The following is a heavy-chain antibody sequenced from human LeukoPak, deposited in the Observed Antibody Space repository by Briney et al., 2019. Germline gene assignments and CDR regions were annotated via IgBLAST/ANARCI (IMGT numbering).Heavy chain of an antibody. CDR3: VRGPYGASISKWFDP. CDR2: IYYSGDT. CDR1: GGSISSSY. Sequence: SETLSLTCTVSGGSISSSYWSWIRQPPGKGLEWIGYIYYSGDTNYNPSLKSRVTLSVDTSRNLLSLQLTSVTTADTAVYFCVRGPYGASISKWFDPWGQGTLVIVSS. D-gene: IGHD4/OR15-4a*01. V-gene: IGHV4-59*01. J-gene: IGHJ5*02.